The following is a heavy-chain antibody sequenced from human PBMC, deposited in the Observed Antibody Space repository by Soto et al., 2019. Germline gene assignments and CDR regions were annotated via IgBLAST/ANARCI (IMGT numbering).Heavy chain of an antibody. J-gene: IGHJ4*02. D-gene: IGHD1-1*01. CDR3: ARDNNWSYDS. V-gene: IGHV3-74*03. CDR2: IKPDGSRT. CDR1: GFTFSSYW. Sequence: PGESLRLACAASGFTFSSYWMHWVRQAPGEGLVWVSYIKPDGSRTKDADSVKGRFTISRDNARNTLYLRMNSLRAVDTAVYYCARDNNWSYDSWGRGTLVTVSS.